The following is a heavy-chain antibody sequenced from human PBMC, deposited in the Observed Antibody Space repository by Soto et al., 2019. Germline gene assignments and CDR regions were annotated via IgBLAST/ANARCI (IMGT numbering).Heavy chain of an antibody. CDR2: IRSKADSYAT. CDR3: ISGPTPNDY. CDR1: GFSFSGSA. Sequence: EVQLVESGGGLVQPGGSLKLSCVVSGFSFSGSAMHWVRQASGKGLEWVGRIRSKADSYATSYGASVKGRFTISRDDSKNTAYLQMNSLKTEDTAVYYCISGPTPNDYCGQGTLVTVST. V-gene: IGHV3-73*02. J-gene: IGHJ4*02.